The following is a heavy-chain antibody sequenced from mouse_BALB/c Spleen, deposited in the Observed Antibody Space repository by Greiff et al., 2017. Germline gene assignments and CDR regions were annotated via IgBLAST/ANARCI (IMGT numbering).Heavy chain of an antibody. CDR2: IDPANGNT. V-gene: IGHV14-3*02. J-gene: IGHJ3*01. CDR3: ARNYYGSSYGGFAY. Sequence: EVKLVESGAELVKPGASVKLSCTASGFNIKDTYMHWVKQRPEQGLEWIGRIDPANGNTKYDPKFQGKATITADTSSNTAYLQLSSLTSEDTAVYYCARNYYGSSYGGFAYWGQGTLGTVSA. D-gene: IGHD1-1*01. CDR1: GFNIKDTY.